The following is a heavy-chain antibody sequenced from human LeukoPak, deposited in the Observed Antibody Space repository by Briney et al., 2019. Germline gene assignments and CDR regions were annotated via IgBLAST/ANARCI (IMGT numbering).Heavy chain of an antibody. V-gene: IGHV4-59*01. D-gene: IGHD6-19*01. J-gene: IGHJ1*01. CDR2: IYYSGST. CDR3: ASNIAVAGKGPIQH. CDR1: GGSISSYY. Sequence: SETLSLTCTVSGGSISSYYWSWIRQPPGKGLEWIGYIYYSGSTNYNPSLKSRVTISVDTSKNQFSLKLSSVTAADTAVYYCASNIAVAGKGPIQHWGQGTLVTVSS.